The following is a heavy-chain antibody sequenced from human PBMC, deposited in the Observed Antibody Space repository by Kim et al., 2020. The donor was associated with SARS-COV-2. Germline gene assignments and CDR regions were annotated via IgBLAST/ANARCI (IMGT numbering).Heavy chain of an antibody. CDR1: GYSFTSYW. J-gene: IGHJ3*02. V-gene: IGHV5-10-1*01. Sequence: GESLKISCKGSGYSFTSYWISWVRQMPGKGLEWMGRIDPSDSYTNYSPSFQGHVTISADKSISTAYLQWSSLKASDTAMYYCARRVAARIAAASDAFDIWGQGTMVTVSS. CDR3: ARRVAARIAAASDAFDI. D-gene: IGHD6-13*01. CDR2: IDPSDSYT.